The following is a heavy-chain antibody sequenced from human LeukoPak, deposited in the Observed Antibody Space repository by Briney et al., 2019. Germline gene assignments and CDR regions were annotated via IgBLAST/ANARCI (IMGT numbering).Heavy chain of an antibody. J-gene: IGHJ5*02. CDR2: IYHSGST. D-gene: IGHD6-13*01. V-gene: IGHV4-38-2*02. CDR1: GYSISNGYY. Sequence: SETLSLTCAVSGYSISNGYYWGWIRQPPGKGLEWIGSIYHSGSTYYNPSLKSRLTISVDTSKNQFSLKLSSVTAADTAVYYCARDRRLTAAGNFYWFDPWGQGTLVTVSS. CDR3: ARDRRLTAAGNFYWFDP.